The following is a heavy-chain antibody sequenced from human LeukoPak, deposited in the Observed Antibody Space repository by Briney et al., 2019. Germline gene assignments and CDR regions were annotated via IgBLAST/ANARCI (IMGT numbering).Heavy chain of an antibody. D-gene: IGHD3-9*01. CDR2: ISGSSSYI. CDR3: ARGSDPYDILTGSFDY. J-gene: IGHJ4*02. V-gene: IGHV3-21*01. Sequence: GGSLRLSCAASGFTFSSYSMNWVRQAPGKGLEWVSSISGSSSYIYYADSVKGRFTISRDNAKNSLYLQMNSLRAEDTAVYYCARGSDPYDILTGSFDYWGQGTLVTVSS. CDR1: GFTFSSYS.